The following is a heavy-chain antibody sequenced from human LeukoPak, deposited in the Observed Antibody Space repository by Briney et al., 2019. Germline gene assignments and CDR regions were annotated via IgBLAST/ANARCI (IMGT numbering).Heavy chain of an antibody. J-gene: IGHJ4*02. D-gene: IGHD4-17*01. Sequence: GGSLRLSCTVSGFTVSSNSMSWVRQAPGKGLEWVSFIYSGGNTHYSDSVKGRFTISRDNSKNTLYLQMNSLRADDTAVYYCARRTGEYSHPYDYWGQGTLVTVSS. CDR3: ARRTGEYSHPYDY. CDR2: IYSGGNT. V-gene: IGHV3-53*01. CDR1: GFTVSSNS.